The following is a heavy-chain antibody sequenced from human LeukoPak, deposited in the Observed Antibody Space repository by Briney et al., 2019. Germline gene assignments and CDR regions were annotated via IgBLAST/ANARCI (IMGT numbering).Heavy chain of an antibody. J-gene: IGHJ5*02. CDR1: GYTFTSYA. V-gene: IGHV7-4-1*02. CDR2: INTNTGNP. CDR3: AFGYCSSTSCFWFDP. D-gene: IGHD2-2*01. Sequence: ASVKVSCKASGYTFTSYAMNWVRQAPGQGLEWMGWINTNTGNPTYAQGFTGRFVFSLDTSVGTAYLQISSLKAEDTAVYYCAFGYCSSTSCFWFDPWGQGTLVTVSS.